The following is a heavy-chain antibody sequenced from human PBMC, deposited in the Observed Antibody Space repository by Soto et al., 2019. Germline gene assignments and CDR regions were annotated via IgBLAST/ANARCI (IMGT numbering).Heavy chain of an antibody. CDR2: ISYDGSNK. J-gene: IGHJ4*02. Sequence: GGSLRLSCAASGFTFSSYAMHWVRQAPGKGLEWVAVISYDGSNKYYADSVKGRFTISRDNSKNTLYLQMNSLRAEDTAVYYCARDRDIVVVTGMDYWGQGTLVTVSS. CDR3: ARDRDIVVVTGMDY. D-gene: IGHD2-21*02. V-gene: IGHV3-30-3*01. CDR1: GFTFSSYA.